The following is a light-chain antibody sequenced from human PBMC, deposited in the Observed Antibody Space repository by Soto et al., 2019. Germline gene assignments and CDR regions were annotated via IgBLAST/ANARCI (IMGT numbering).Light chain of an antibody. CDR3: QQSYSIPYT. J-gene: IGKJ2*01. V-gene: IGKV1-39*01. CDR1: QSISSY. CDR2: DAS. Sequence: DIQMTQSPSSLSASVGDRVTITCRASQSISSYLNWYQQKPGKAPNLLIYDASSLQSGVPSRFSVSGSGTDFTLTISSLQPEDFATYYCQQSYSIPYTFGQGTKLEIK.